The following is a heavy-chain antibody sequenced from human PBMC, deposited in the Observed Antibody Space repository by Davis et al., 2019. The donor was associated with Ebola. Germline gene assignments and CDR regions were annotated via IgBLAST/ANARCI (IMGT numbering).Heavy chain of an antibody. D-gene: IGHD3-16*02. J-gene: IGHJ6*02. CDR2: ISSSSSTI. CDR3: ARVGGYDYIWGSYRYTGDYYGMDV. Sequence: GGSLRLSCAASGFTFSSYSMNWVRQAPGKGLEWVSYISSSSSTIYYADSVKGRFTISRDNAKNSLYLQMNSLRDEDTAVYYCARVGGYDYIWGSYRYTGDYYGMDVWGQGTTVTVSS. CDR1: GFTFSSYS. V-gene: IGHV3-48*02.